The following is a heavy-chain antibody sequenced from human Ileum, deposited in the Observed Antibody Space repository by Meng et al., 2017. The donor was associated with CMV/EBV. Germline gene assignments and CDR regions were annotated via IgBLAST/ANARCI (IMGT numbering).Heavy chain of an antibody. CDR1: GFTFSSYS. V-gene: IGHV3-21*01. J-gene: IGHJ3*02. Sequence: GESLKISCAASGFTFSSYSMNWVRQAPGKGLEWVSSISSSSSYIYYADSVKGRFTISRDNAKNSLYLQMNSLRAEDTAVYYCARDRDWGRGDAFDIWGQGTMVTVSS. CDR3: ARDRDWGRGDAFDI. D-gene: IGHD3/OR15-3a*01. CDR2: ISSSSSYI.